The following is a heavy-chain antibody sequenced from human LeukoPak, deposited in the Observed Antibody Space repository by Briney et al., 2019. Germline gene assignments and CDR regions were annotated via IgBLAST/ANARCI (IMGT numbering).Heavy chain of an antibody. J-gene: IGHJ4*02. V-gene: IGHV3-23*01. D-gene: IGHD2-2*02. CDR2: ISGSGGST. CDR1: GFTFSNAW. CDR3: ARGYCSSTSCYTEAPLEY. Sequence: GGSLRLSCAASGFTFSNAWMSWVRQAPGKGLEWVSAISGSGGSTYYADSVKGRFTISRDNSKNTLYLQMNSLRAEDTAVYYCARGYCSSTSCYTEAPLEYWGQGALVTVSS.